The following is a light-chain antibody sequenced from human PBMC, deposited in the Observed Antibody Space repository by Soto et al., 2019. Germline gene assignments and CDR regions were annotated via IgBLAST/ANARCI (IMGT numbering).Light chain of an antibody. V-gene: IGKV3-20*01. J-gene: IGKJ1*01. Sequence: EIVLTQSPGTLSLSPGERATLSSRASQSVPKNYFAWYQPDPGQPPRLLVYDVSLRATGIPDRFSGGGSGTDFPLTISRLEPEDFAVYYCHQYANYPQTFGQGTKIEIK. CDR2: DVS. CDR1: QSVPKNY. CDR3: HQYANYPQT.